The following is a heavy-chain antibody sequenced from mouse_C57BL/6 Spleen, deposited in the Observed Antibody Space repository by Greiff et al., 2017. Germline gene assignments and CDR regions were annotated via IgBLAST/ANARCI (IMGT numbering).Heavy chain of an antibody. Sequence: QVQLQQPGTELVKPGASVKLSCKASGYTFTSYCMHWVKQRPGQGLEWIGNINPSNGATNYNEKFKSKATLTVDTASSTAYMQLGSLTSADSAVYYSARRVYLGEWGHGPTLTVSA. CDR1: GYTFTSYC. V-gene: IGHV1-53*01. CDR3: ARRVYLGE. CDR2: INPSNGAT. J-gene: IGHJ2*01. D-gene: IGHD2-1*01.